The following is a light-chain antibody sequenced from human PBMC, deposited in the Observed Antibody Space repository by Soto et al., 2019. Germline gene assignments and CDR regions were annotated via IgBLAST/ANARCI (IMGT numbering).Light chain of an antibody. CDR1: QGISSW. J-gene: IGKJ4*01. V-gene: IGKV1-5*01. CDR3: QQYNNYRALT. Sequence: DIQMTQSPSTLSASVGDRVTITCRASQGISSWLAWYQQKPGNAPKLLIYDATSLESGVPSRFSGRWSGTEFTLTISSLQPDDFATYYCQQYNNYRALTFGGGTKVEIK. CDR2: DAT.